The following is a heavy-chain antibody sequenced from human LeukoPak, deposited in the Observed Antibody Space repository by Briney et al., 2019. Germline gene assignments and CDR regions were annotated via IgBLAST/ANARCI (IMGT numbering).Heavy chain of an antibody. Sequence: TGGSLRLTCTTSGFSLSRYAMHWVRQAPGKGLEWVAARWCDGSKANYVDSVKGRFTVSKDSSKSALFLQMDSLRAEDTAVYYCAKSPYKSGYGYALGPDYWGQGTLVTVS. V-gene: IGHV3-33*06. D-gene: IGHD5-12*01. CDR2: RWCDGSKA. J-gene: IGHJ4*02. CDR1: GFSLSRYA. CDR3: AKSPYKSGYGYALGPDY.